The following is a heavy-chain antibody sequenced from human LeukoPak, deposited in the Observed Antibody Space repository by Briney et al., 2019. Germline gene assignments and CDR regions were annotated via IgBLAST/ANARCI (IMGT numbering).Heavy chain of an antibody. Sequence: PSDTLSLTCTVSGGSISSYYWSWIRQPPGKGLEWIGYIYYSGSTNYNPSLKSRVTISVDTSKNQFSLKLSSVTAADTAVYYCARERVQGITMVRGVFDPWGQGTLVTVSS. J-gene: IGHJ5*02. D-gene: IGHD3-10*01. CDR2: IYYSGST. CDR1: GGSISSYY. V-gene: IGHV4-59*01. CDR3: ARERVQGITMVRGVFDP.